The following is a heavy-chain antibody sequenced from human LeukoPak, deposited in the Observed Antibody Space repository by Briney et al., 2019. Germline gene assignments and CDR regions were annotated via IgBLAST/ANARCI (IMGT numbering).Heavy chain of an antibody. CDR3: ARGHGGIVVVVAATVYYFDY. CDR1: GGPITGSY. Sequence: PSETLSLTCTVSGGPITGSYWSWIRQPPGKGLEWIGYIYYSGSTYYNPSLQSRVTISVDTSKNQFSLKLSSVTAADTAVYYCARGHGGIVVVVAATVYYFDYWGRGTLVTVSS. V-gene: IGHV4-59*12. D-gene: IGHD2-15*01. J-gene: IGHJ4*02. CDR2: IYYSGST.